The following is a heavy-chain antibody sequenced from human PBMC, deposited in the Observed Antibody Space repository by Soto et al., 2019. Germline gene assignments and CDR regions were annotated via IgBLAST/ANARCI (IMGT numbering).Heavy chain of an antibody. J-gene: IGHJ6*03. Sequence: QVQLVQSGAEVKKPGSSVKVSCKASVGTFSNYTISWVRQAPGQGLEWMGRIIPILNIANYAQKFQGRVTITADKSTTTAYMELSSLRSEDTAVYYCARVSEMGTVTEGFYYYMDVWGKGTTVTVSS. CDR2: IIPILNIA. CDR3: ARVSEMGTVTEGFYYYMDV. CDR1: VGTFSNYT. D-gene: IGHD4-17*01. V-gene: IGHV1-69*02.